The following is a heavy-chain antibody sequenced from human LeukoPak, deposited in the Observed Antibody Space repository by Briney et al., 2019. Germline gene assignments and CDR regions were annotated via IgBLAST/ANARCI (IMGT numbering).Heavy chain of an antibody. Sequence: GALRLSCAASGFTFSGYSMSWVRQAPGKGLDWVSSISSNNNYIYYADSVKGRFTISRDNAKNSLYLEMNSLRAEDTAVYYCARALATVDAFDIWGQGTMVTVPS. CDR3: ARALATVDAFDI. V-gene: IGHV3-21*01. D-gene: IGHD4-17*01. CDR2: ISSNNNYI. CDR1: GFTFSGYS. J-gene: IGHJ3*02.